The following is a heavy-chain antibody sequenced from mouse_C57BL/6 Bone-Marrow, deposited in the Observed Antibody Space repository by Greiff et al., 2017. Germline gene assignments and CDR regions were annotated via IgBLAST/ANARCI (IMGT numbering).Heavy chain of an antibody. V-gene: IGHV5-6*02. D-gene: IGHD1-1*01. CDR1: GFTFSSYG. J-gene: IGHJ4*01. CDR2: ISTGGSYT. Sequence: DVKLVEPGGDLVKPGGSLKLSCAASGFTFSSYGMSWVRQTPDKRLEWVATISTGGSYTYYPHNVKGRFTISRDNAKNTPYLQMSSMKSEDTALYYCARQGTLDYGSSLYYAMDYWGQGTSVTVSS. CDR3: ARQGTLDYGSSLYYAMDY.